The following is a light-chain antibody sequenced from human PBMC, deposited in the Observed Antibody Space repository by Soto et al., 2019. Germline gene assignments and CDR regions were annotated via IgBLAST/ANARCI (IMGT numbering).Light chain of an antibody. V-gene: IGKV1-12*01. CDR2: AAS. Sequence: DIQMTGSPCSMSASVGDGVSITCRASQGINSWLAWYQKKPGRGPKLLIYAASSLQNGVPSRFSGSESGTDFTLTISNLQPEDCAIYYCQQPNSFPITFGQATSLDIK. CDR1: QGINSW. J-gene: IGKJ5*01. CDR3: QQPNSFPIT.